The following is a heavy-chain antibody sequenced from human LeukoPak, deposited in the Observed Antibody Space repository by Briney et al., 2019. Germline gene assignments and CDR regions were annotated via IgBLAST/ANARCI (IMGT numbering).Heavy chain of an antibody. Sequence: GASVKVSCKASGGTFTSSAINWVRQAPRQGLEWMGRISPILGIANYAEKFQDRVTITADKSTGTAYLELSSLRSEDTAVYYCARVPNIVLVPAVDNWFDPWGQGTLVTVSS. J-gene: IGHJ5*02. CDR2: ISPILGIA. V-gene: IGHV1-69*04. CDR3: ARVPNIVLVPAVDNWFDP. D-gene: IGHD2-2*01. CDR1: GGTFTSSA.